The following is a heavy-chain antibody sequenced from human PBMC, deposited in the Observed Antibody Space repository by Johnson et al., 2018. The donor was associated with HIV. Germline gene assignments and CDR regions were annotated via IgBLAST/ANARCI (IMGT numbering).Heavy chain of an antibody. CDR3: AKAPRPPGAFDI. Sequence: QVQLVESGGGVVQPGRSLRLSCAASGFTFSSYGMHWVRQAPGKGLEWVAVIWFDGSNKYYADSVKGRFIISRDNSKNTLYLQMSSLRADDTAVYYCAKAPRPPGAFDIWGQGTMVTVSS. CDR2: IWFDGSNK. J-gene: IGHJ3*02. CDR1: GFTFSSYG. V-gene: IGHV3-33*06.